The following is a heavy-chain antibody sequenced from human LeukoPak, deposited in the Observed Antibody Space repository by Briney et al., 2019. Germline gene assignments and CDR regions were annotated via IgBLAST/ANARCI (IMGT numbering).Heavy chain of an antibody. D-gene: IGHD3-9*01. CDR1: GFTFSDYY. Sequence: GGSLRLSCAASGFTFSDYYMSWIRQAPGKGLEWVSCISSSGSTIYYADSVKGRFTISRDNAKNSLYLQMNSLRAEDTAVYYCARGYYDILTGYPRHDAFDIWGQGTMVTVSS. J-gene: IGHJ3*02. CDR3: ARGYYDILTGYPRHDAFDI. V-gene: IGHV3-11*01. CDR2: ISSSGSTI.